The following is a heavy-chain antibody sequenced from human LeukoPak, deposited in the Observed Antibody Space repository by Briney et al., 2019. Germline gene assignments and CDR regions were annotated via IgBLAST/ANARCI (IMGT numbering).Heavy chain of an antibody. Sequence: GGSLRLSCAASGFTFGDYGIHWVRQAPGKGLEWVSGIDWNSGALGYADSVKGRFTISRDNAKNSLCLQMNSLRAEDTALYYCVKDRAANLYGSGAFESWGQGTLVTVSS. CDR2: IDWNSGAL. V-gene: IGHV3-9*01. J-gene: IGHJ4*02. D-gene: IGHD3-10*01. CDR3: VKDRAANLYGSGAFES. CDR1: GFTFGDYG.